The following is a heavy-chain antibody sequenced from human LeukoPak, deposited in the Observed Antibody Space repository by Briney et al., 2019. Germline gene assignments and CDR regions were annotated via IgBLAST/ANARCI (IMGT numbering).Heavy chain of an antibody. V-gene: IGHV3-23*01. D-gene: IGHD1-26*01. CDR1: GFSFSIYG. CDR2: ISANGINT. CDR3: ARGGSYLSAFDI. J-gene: IGHJ4*02. Sequence: GSLRLSCAASGFSFSIYGMSWVRQAPGKGLHWLSAISANGINTYYADSVKGRFTISRDNSKNTLYLQMNSLRAEDTAVYYCARGGSYLSAFDIWGQGTLVTVSS.